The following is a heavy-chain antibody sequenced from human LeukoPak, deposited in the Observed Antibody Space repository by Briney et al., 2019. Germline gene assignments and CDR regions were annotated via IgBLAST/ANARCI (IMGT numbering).Heavy chain of an antibody. V-gene: IGHV4-34*01. J-gene: IGHJ4*02. CDR2: INHSGST. D-gene: IGHD3-9*01. Sequence: SETLSLTCAVYGGSFSGYYWSWIRQPPGKGLEWIGEINHSGSTNYNPSLKSRVTISVDTSKNQFSLKLSSVTAADTAVYYCARRGFEVRPFDYWGQGTLVTVSS. CDR1: GGSFSGYY. CDR3: ARRGFEVRPFDY.